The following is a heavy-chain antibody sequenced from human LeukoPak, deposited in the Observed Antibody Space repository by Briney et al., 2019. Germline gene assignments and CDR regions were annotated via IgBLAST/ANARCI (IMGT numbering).Heavy chain of an antibody. CDR3: ARDPPTSTYYDILTGYYNVEYYYGMDV. J-gene: IGHJ6*02. CDR1: GYTFTSYD. Sequence: ASVTVSCKASGYTFTSYDINWVRQAPGQGLEWMGWMNPNCGNTDYAQKFQGRVTMTRNTSISTAYMELSSLRSEDTAVYCCARDPPTSTYYDILTGYYNVEYYYGMDVWGQGTTVTVSS. CDR2: MNPNCGNT. V-gene: IGHV1-8*01. D-gene: IGHD3-9*01.